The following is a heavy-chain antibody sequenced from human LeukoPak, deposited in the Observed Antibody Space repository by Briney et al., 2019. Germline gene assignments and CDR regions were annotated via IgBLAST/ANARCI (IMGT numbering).Heavy chain of an antibody. CDR3: ARVMYYYGSGSYQAPLDY. CDR1: GFTFSSYG. D-gene: IGHD3-10*01. V-gene: IGHV3-30*02. CDR2: IRYDGSNK. Sequence: GGSLRLSCAASGFTFSSYGMHWVRQAPGKGLEWVAFIRYDGSNKYYADSVKGRFTISRDNSKNTLYLQMNSLRAEDTAVYYCARVMYYYGSGSYQAPLDYWGQGTLVTVSS. J-gene: IGHJ4*02.